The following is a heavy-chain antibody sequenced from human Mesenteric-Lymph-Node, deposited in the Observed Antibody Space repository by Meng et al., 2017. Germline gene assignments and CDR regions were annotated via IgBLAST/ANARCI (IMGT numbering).Heavy chain of an antibody. V-gene: IGHV4-31*03. CDR2: MHYSGTT. CDR1: GGSISSGGFY. J-gene: IGHJ4*02. CDR3: ARRGSSWYFDS. Sequence: QVQLQESGPGLVKPSQTLSLTCTVSGGSISSGGFYWSWIRQHPGKGLEWIGNMHYSGTTYYNPSLKSRITISVDTSKNQFSLKLSSVTAADTAVYYCARRGSSWYFDSWGQGALVTVSS. D-gene: IGHD6-13*01.